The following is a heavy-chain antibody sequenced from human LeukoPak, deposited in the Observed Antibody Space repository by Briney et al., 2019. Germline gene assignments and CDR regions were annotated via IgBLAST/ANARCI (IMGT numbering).Heavy chain of an antibody. CDR2: INHSGST. D-gene: IGHD6-19*01. CDR1: GGSFSGYY. J-gene: IGHJ4*02. V-gene: IGHV4-34*01. Sequence: SETLSLTCAVYGGSFSGYYWSWIRQPPGKGLEWIGEINHSGSTNYNPSLKSRVTISVDTSKNQFSLKLSSVTAADTAVYYCARDEGSGWSYYSGQGTLVTVSS. CDR3: ARDEGSGWSYY.